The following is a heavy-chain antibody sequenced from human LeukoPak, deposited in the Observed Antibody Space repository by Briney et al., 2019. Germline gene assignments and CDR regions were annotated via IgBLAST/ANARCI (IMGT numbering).Heavy chain of an antibody. CDR1: GYTFTSYG. V-gene: IGHV1-18*01. CDR2: ISAYNGNT. D-gene: IGHD3-10*01. J-gene: IGHJ4*02. Sequence: GASVKVSCKASGYTFTSYGISWVRQAPGQGLEWMGWISAYNGNTNYAQKLQGRVTMTTDTSTSTAYMELRSLRSDDTAVYYCARIEAGYYYGSGSESFDYWGQGTLVTVSS. CDR3: ARIEAGYYYGSGSESFDY.